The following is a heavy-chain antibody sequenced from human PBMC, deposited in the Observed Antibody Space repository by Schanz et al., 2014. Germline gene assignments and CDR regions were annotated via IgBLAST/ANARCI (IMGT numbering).Heavy chain of an antibody. CDR3: ARNRGSGGQNWYFDL. D-gene: IGHD1-26*01. Sequence: VQLVESGGGVVQPGRSLRLSCAASGFTFSSYALHWVRQAPGKGLEWAAFVPFDGSQKFYADSVKGRFTISRDNTKNSLFLQLNSLRADDTAVYYCARNRGSGGQNWYFDLWGRGTLVTVSS. J-gene: IGHJ2*01. CDR1: GFTFSSYA. CDR2: VPFDGSQK. V-gene: IGHV3-30*04.